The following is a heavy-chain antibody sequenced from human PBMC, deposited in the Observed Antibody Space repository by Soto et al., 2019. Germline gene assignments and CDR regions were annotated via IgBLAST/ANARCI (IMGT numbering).Heavy chain of an antibody. Sequence: ESGPTLVNPTQTLTLTCTFSGFSLSTSGMCVSWIRQPPGKALEWLARIDWDDDKYYSTSLKTRLTISKDTSKNQVVLTMTNMDPVDTATYYCALTTPKGDYYYGMDVWGQGTTVTVSS. J-gene: IGHJ6*02. D-gene: IGHD3-22*01. CDR3: ALTTPKGDYYYGMDV. CDR2: IDWDDDK. CDR1: GFSLSTSGMC. V-gene: IGHV2-70*11.